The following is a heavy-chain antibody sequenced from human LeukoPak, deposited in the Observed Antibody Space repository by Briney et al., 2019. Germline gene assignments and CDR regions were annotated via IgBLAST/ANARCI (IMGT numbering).Heavy chain of an antibody. CDR3: ARVGPPVQLSLTGGYYFDY. CDR2: IYCSGST. J-gene: IGHJ4*02. V-gene: IGHV4-59*12. CDR1: GGSISSDF. Sequence: SETLSLTCTVSGGSISSDFWSWIRQPPGKGLEWIGSIYCSGSTHHNPSLKSRLTISVDTSKNQFSLKLSSVTAADTAVYYCARVGPPVQLSLTGGYYFDYWGQGTLVTVSS. D-gene: IGHD5-18*01.